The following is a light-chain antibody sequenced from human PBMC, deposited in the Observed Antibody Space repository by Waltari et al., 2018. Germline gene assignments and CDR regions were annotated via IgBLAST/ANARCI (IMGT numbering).Light chain of an antibody. Sequence: SYELTQPPSVSVSPGQTASITCFGDQLGDKYAYWYQQRPGQSPVVVIYKDGKRPSGIPERFSGSNSGNTATLTISGTQAMDEADYYCQAWDSSTVVFGGGTKLTVL. CDR2: KDG. CDR3: QAWDSSTVV. J-gene: IGLJ2*01. V-gene: IGLV3-1*01. CDR1: QLGDKY.